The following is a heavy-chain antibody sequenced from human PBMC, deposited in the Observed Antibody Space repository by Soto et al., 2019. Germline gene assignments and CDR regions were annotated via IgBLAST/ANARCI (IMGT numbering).Heavy chain of an antibody. CDR1: GFTFSTHA. Sequence: QVQLVESGGGVVQPGGSLRLSCAASGFTFSTHAMHWVRQAPGKGLEWVAMIWHDGSNQHYADYVKGRFTISRDNSQNTVYLQMNSLSAEDTAVYYCAREPPRSGWAFDCWGQGTLVTASS. CDR2: IWHDGSNQ. V-gene: IGHV3-33*01. J-gene: IGHJ4*02. CDR3: AREPPRSGWAFDC. D-gene: IGHD6-19*01.